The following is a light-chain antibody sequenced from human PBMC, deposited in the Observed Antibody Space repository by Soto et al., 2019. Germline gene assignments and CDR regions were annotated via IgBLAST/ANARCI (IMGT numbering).Light chain of an antibody. CDR2: DVS. CDR1: SSNVGGYNS. V-gene: IGLV2-14*01. Sequence: QSVLTQPASVSGSPGQSITISCTGTSSNVGGYNSVSWYQQHPGKAPKLMIYDVSDRPSGVSNRFSGSKSGNTASLTISGSQAEDEADYYCSSYRSSTNSPVVCGGGTKLTVL. J-gene: IGLJ2*01. CDR3: SSYRSSTNSPVV.